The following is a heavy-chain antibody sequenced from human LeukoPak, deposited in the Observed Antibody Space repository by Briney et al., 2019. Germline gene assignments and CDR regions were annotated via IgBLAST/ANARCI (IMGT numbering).Heavy chain of an antibody. V-gene: IGHV3-23*01. CDR2: ISGGGGST. J-gene: IGHJ6*03. Sequence: GGSLRLSCAASGFSFSSYAMSWVRQAPGKGLEWVSGISGGGGSTYYADSVKGRFTISSDNSKNTLYLQMNSLRAEDTAVYYCAKGPWEDIVASGYYYMDVWGKGTTVTVSS. D-gene: IGHD5-12*01. CDR1: GFSFSSYA. CDR3: AKGPWEDIVASGYYYMDV.